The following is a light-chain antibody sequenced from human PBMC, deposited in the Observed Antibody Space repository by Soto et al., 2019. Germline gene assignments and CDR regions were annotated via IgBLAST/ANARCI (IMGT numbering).Light chain of an antibody. J-gene: IGKJ1*01. CDR1: QSINNC. CDR3: HQTYIAPAT. V-gene: IGKV1-39*01. Sequence: DIQMTQSPSSLSASVGDRVTITCQASQSINNCLSWFQQKPGQAPKLLIYAASNLQSGVPSRFSGSGSGTDFILTIDSLQPEDFATYYCHQTYIAPATFGQGTKVGVK. CDR2: AAS.